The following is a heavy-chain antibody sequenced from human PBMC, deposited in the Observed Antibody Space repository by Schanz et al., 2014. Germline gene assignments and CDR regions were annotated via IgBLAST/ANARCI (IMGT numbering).Heavy chain of an antibody. J-gene: IGHJ3*01. CDR1: GFNFGSYA. D-gene: IGHD5-12*01. Sequence: EVQLLESGGGLVQPGGSLRLSCAASGFNFGSYAMSWVRQAPGKGLEWVSAISGSGSHTYYADSVKGRFTISRDNPKNTVSLQIISLGVEDTALYYCAKDVIGYSRPFDVWGQGTMVTVSS. V-gene: IGHV3-23*01. CDR2: ISGSGSHT. CDR3: AKDVIGYSRPFDV.